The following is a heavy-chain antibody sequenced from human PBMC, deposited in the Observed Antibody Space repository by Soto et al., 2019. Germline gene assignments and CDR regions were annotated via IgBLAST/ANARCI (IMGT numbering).Heavy chain of an antibody. D-gene: IGHD2-15*01. CDR1: GYTFSIYY. CDR3: VRGDYCRGGTCYSEPML. CDR2: INPSGDTT. Sequence: ASVKVSCKASGYTFSIYYMHWVRQAPGQGLEWMGIINPSGDTTTYAQKFQGRVTMTRDTSTSTVSMDLSSLRSDDTAMYYCVRGDYCRGGTCYSEPMLWGQGTLVTVSS. J-gene: IGHJ1*01. V-gene: IGHV1-46*01.